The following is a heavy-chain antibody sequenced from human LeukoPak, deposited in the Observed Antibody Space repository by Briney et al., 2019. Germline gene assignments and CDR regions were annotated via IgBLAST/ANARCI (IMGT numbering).Heavy chain of an antibody. V-gene: IGHV3-30*04. CDR3: AREWFYNDLYYLDS. D-gene: IGHD3/OR15-3a*01. Sequence: GGSLRLSCAASGFTFRTYAMHWVRQAPGKGLEWVAVISFDGSEKHFAESVKGRFTISRDNSENTLYLQMNTLRTDDTAVYYCAREWFYNDLYYLDSWGQGTLVTVSS. CDR1: GFTFRTYA. J-gene: IGHJ4*02. CDR2: ISFDGSEK.